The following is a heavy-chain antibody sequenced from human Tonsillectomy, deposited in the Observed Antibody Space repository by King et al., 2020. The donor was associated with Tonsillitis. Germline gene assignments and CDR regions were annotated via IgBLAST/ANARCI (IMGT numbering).Heavy chain of an antibody. D-gene: IGHD3-3*01. Sequence: VQLVESGAEVKKPGASVKVSCKASGYTFTGYYMYWVRQAPGQGLEWMGWLNPNSGGTNYAQKFQGRVTMTRDTSISTVYLELGRLRSDDTAVYYCARDSVKFWSGSRTAPDCWGQGTLVTVSS. CDR1: GYTFTGYY. CDR2: LNPNSGGT. CDR3: ARDSVKFWSGSRTAPDC. J-gene: IGHJ4*02. V-gene: IGHV1-2*02.